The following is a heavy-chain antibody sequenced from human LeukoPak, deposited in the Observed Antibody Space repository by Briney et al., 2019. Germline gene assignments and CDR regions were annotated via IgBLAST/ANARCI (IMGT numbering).Heavy chain of an antibody. D-gene: IGHD3-3*01. J-gene: IGHJ4*02. V-gene: IGHV3-21*01. CDR1: GFTFSSYS. CDR2: ISSSSSYI. Sequence: GGSLRLSCAASGFTFSSYSMNWVRQAPGKGLEWVSSISSSSSYIYYADSVKGRFTISRDNAKNSLHLQMNSLRAEDTAVYYCAGSGQLFDYWGQGTLVTVSS. CDR3: AGSGQLFDY.